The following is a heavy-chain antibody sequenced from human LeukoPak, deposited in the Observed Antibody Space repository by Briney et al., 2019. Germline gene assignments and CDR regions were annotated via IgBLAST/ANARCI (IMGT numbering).Heavy chain of an antibody. D-gene: IGHD3-3*01. CDR3: TRVYDLDY. CDR2: IWYDGSNK. J-gene: IGHJ4*02. V-gene: IGHV3-33*01. Sequence: QSGGSLRLSCAASGFTFSSYGMHWVRQAPGKGLEWVAVIWYDGSNKYYADSVKGRFTISRDDSKNTLYLQMNSLKTEDTAVYYCTRVYDLDYWGQGTLVTVSS. CDR1: GFTFSSYG.